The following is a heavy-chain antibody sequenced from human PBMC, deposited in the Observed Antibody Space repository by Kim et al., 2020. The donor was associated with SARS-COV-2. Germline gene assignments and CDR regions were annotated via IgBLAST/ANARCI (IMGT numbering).Heavy chain of an antibody. CDR1: GGSISSSSYY. J-gene: IGHJ5*02. CDR2: IYYSGST. Sequence: SETLSLTCTVSGGSISSSSYYWGWIRQPPGKGLEWIGSIYYSGSTYYNPSLKSRVTISVDTYKNQFSLKLSSVTAADTAVYYCARTYSRYCSGGSCYSRYVDPWGKGTLVTVSS. V-gene: IGHV4-39*01. D-gene: IGHD2-15*01. CDR3: ARTYSRYCSGGSCYSRYVDP.